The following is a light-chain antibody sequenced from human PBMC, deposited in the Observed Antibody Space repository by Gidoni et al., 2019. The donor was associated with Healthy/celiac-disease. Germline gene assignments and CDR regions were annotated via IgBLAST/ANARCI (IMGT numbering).Light chain of an antibody. CDR2: GAS. CDR1: QSVSSSY. V-gene: IGKV3-20*01. Sequence: ETLLTPSPGTLSLSPGERATLACRASQSVSSSYLAWYQQKPGQAPRLLIYGASSRATGIPDRFSGSGSGTDFTLTISRLEPEDFAVYYCQQYGSSPQTFGQGTKVEIK. J-gene: IGKJ1*01. CDR3: QQYGSSPQT.